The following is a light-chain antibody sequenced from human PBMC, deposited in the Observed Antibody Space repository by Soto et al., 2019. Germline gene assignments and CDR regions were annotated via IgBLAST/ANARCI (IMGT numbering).Light chain of an antibody. CDR2: DAS. Sequence: EIVLTQSPATLSLSPGEIATLSGGASPLVSYYLAWYQQTPGLAPRLLIYDASSRAIGIPDRFSGGGSGKDFTLTISRLEPEDFAVYYCQQYGSSPPGTFGQGTRLEI. J-gene: IGKJ5*01. V-gene: IGKV3D-20*01. CDR1: PLVSYY. CDR3: QQYGSSPPGT.